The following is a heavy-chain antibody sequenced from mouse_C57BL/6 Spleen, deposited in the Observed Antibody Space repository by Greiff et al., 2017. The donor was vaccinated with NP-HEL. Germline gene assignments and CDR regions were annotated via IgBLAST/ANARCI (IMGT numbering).Heavy chain of an antibody. V-gene: IGHV12-3*01. D-gene: IGHD6-1*01. CDR1: GFPFTGGYY. Sequence: QVQLQQSGPGPVKPSQSLFLTCSTTGFPFTGGYYWIWIRQSPGKPLEWMGYFPHSGETFYNPALQSPTSITRETSKNQFFLQLNSVTTEDTAMYYCAGDSSGEGFAYWGQGTLVTVSA. J-gene: IGHJ3*01. CDR2: FPHSGET. CDR3: AGDSSGEGFAY.